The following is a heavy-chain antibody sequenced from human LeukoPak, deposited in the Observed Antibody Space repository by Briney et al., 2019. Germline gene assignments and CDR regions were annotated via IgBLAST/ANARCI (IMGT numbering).Heavy chain of an antibody. CDR2: ISWNSGSI. J-gene: IGHJ4*02. CDR3: AKVSGYSEDY. Sequence: QAGGSLRLSCAASGFTFDDYAMHWVRQAPGKGLEWVSGISWNSGSIGYADSVKGRFTISRDNAKNTVYLQMNSLRAEDTAVYYCAKVSGYSEDYWGQGTLVTVSS. D-gene: IGHD5-18*01. V-gene: IGHV3-9*01. CDR1: GFTFDDYA.